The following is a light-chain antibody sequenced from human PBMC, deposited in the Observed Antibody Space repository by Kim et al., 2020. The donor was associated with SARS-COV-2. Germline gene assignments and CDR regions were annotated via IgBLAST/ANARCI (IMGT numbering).Light chain of an antibody. Sequence: SASVGDSVSITCRASQIIETYLAWYQQKPGKAPALLIYQASSLHIGVPSRFSGSGSGTEFTRTINSLQPDDFATYYCQHYIRFPYTFGQGTKVDIK. V-gene: IGKV1-5*01. J-gene: IGKJ2*01. CDR3: QHYIRFPYT. CDR1: QIIETY. CDR2: QAS.